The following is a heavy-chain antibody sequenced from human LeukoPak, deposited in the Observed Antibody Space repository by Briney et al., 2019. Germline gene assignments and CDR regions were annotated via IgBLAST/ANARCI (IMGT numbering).Heavy chain of an antibody. CDR1: GFTFSNYG. CDR2: ISYDGSYK. V-gene: IGHV3-30*18. CDR3: AKLQRIAAAGEDWFDP. D-gene: IGHD6-13*01. Sequence: TGGSLRLSCAASGFTFSNYGMHWVRQAPGKGLEWVTVISYDGSYKYYADSVKGRFTISRDNSKNTLYLQMNSLRAEDTAVYYCAKLQRIAAAGEDWFDPWGQGTLVTVSS. J-gene: IGHJ5*02.